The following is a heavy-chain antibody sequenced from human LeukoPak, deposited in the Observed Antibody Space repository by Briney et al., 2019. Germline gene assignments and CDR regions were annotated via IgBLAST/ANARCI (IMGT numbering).Heavy chain of an antibody. Sequence: GGSLRLSCAASGFTFSKYWRLWVRQAPGKGLESVSRINTEGTVTTYADSVKGRFTVSRDNADNTMFLQMNSVRDEDTAVYYCATKQWLAPPPDSWGQGTPVTLSS. CDR3: ATKQWLAPPPDS. CDR2: INTEGTVT. J-gene: IGHJ4*02. CDR1: GFTFSKYW. D-gene: IGHD6-19*01. V-gene: IGHV3-74*01.